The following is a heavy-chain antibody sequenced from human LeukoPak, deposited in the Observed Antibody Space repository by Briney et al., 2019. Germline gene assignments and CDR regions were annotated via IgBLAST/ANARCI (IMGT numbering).Heavy chain of an antibody. Sequence: PGGSLRLSCAASGFTFSTHWMTWVRQAPGKGLEWVANIKQDGSEKYYVDSVKGRFTISRDNAKNSLSLQMNNLRVEDTAVYYCARAGSHWHYVYWGQGTVVTVSS. CDR1: GFTFSTHW. V-gene: IGHV3-7*01. CDR3: ARAGSHWHYVY. J-gene: IGHJ4*02. D-gene: IGHD3-10*01. CDR2: IKQDGSEK.